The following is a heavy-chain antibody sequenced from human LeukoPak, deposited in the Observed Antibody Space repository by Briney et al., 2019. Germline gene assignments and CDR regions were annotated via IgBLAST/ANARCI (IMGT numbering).Heavy chain of an antibody. CDR3: ARLKVESSGYLIGAFDI. Sequence: SETLSLTCTVSGGSISSYYWSWIRQPPGKGLEWIGYIDYSGSTNYNPSLKSRVTISVDTSKNQFSLKLSSVTAADTAVYYCARLKVESSGYLIGAFDIWGQGTMVTVSS. J-gene: IGHJ3*02. CDR1: GGSISSYY. CDR2: IDYSGST. V-gene: IGHV4-59*08. D-gene: IGHD3-22*01.